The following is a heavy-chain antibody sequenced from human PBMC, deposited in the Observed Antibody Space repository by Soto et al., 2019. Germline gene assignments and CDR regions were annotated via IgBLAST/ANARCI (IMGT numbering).Heavy chain of an antibody. D-gene: IGHD1-26*01. CDR3: ARREGPNWFDP. CDR2: IYYSGST. Sequence: SETLSLTCTVSGGSISSSSYYWSWIRQPPGKGLEWIGYIYYSGSTYYNPSLKSRVTISVDTSKNQFSLKLSSVTAADTAVYYCARREGPNWFDPWGQGTLVTVSS. V-gene: IGHV4-30-4*01. CDR1: GGSISSSSYY. J-gene: IGHJ5*02.